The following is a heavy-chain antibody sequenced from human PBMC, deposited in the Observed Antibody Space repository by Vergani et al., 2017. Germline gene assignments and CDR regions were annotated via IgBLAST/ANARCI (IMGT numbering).Heavy chain of an antibody. Sequence: EVQLVQSGAEVKKPGESLRISCKGSGYSFTSYWIGWVRQMPGKGLEWMGIIYPGDSDTRYSPSFQGQVTISADKSISTAYLQWSSLKASDTAMYYCARLFLQKFGSGSYPDYWGQGTLVTVSS. CDR3: ARLFLQKFGSGSYPDY. CDR1: GYSFTSYW. D-gene: IGHD3-10*01. CDR2: IYPGDSDT. J-gene: IGHJ4*02. V-gene: IGHV5-51*01.